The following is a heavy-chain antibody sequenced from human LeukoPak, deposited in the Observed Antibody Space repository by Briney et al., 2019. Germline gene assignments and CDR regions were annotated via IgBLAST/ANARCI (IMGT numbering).Heavy chain of an antibody. CDR3: ASDYYDSSGYPYDYYYYGMDV. Sequence: ASVKVSCKASGYTFTSYDINWVRQAPGQGLEWMGRIIPILGIANYAQKFQGRVTITADKSTSTAYMELSSLRSEDTAVYYCASDYYDSSGYPYDYYYYGMDVWGQGTTVTVSS. D-gene: IGHD3-22*01. J-gene: IGHJ6*02. CDR1: GYTFTSYD. V-gene: IGHV1-69*04. CDR2: IIPILGIA.